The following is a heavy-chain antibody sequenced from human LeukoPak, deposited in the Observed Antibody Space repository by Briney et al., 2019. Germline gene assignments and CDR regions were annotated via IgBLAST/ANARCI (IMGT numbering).Heavy chain of an antibody. Sequence: ASVKVSCKASGYPFTVNGISWVRQAPAEGLGWVGWVSANSGNTIYAQKFQGRVTTTTETSTSTVYMEMMSLRFDDTAVYYCARDKNYRFDYWGQGTLVTVPS. V-gene: IGHV1-18*01. CDR1: GYPFTVNG. CDR2: VSANSGNT. CDR3: ARDKNYRFDY. D-gene: IGHD5-24*01. J-gene: IGHJ4*02.